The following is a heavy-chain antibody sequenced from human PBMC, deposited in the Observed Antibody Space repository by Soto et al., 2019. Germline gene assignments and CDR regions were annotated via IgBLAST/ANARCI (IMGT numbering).Heavy chain of an antibody. CDR2: ISGSGGST. CDR1: GFTFSSYA. CDR3: AKDQGAGIAAAGTVY. D-gene: IGHD6-13*01. Sequence: QPGGSLRLSCAASGFTFSSYAMSWVRQAPGKGLEWVSAISGSGGSTYYADSVKGRFTISRDNSKNTLYLQMNSLRAEDTALYYCAKDQGAGIAAAGTVYWGQGTQVTVSS. V-gene: IGHV3-23*01. J-gene: IGHJ4*02.